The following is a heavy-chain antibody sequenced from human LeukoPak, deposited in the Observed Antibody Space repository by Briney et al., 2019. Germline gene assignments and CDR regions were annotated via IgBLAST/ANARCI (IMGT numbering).Heavy chain of an antibody. CDR1: GFTFSSYW. Sequence: GGSLRLSCAASGFTFSSYWMSWVRQAPGKGLEWVANIKQDGSEKYYVDSVKGRFTISRDNAKNSLYLQMNSLRAEDTAVYYCARNPLFYYYYMDVWGKGTTVTVSS. CDR2: IKQDGSEK. CDR3: ARNPLFYYYYMDV. J-gene: IGHJ6*03. V-gene: IGHV3-7*01.